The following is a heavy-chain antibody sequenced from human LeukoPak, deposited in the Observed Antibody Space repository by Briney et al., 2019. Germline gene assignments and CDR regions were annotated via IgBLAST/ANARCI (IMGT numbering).Heavy chain of an antibody. Sequence: GGSLRLSCAVSGFTLITYAMSWVRQAPGKGLEWVSAISGSGEATWYADSVKGRFSISRDTSKNTLFLQMNSLRADDTALYYCAKDRAYPNDVFGIWGQGTMVTVS. J-gene: IGHJ3*02. V-gene: IGHV3-23*01. CDR2: ISGSGEAT. CDR1: GFTLITYA. D-gene: IGHD2-21*01. CDR3: AKDRAYPNDVFGI.